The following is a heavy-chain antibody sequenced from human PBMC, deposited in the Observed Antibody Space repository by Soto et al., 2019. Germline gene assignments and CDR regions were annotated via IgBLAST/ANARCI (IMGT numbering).Heavy chain of an antibody. V-gene: IGHV3-9*01. D-gene: IGHD1-26*01. CDR1: GFTFADYA. CDR2: ISWNSGSI. J-gene: IGHJ3*02. Sequence: GGSLRLSCAASGFTFADYAMHWVRQAPGKGLEWVSGISWNSGSIGYADSVKGRFTISRDNAKNSLYLQMNSLRAEDTALYYCAKGEWELLPDAFDIWGQGTMVTVSS. CDR3: AKGEWELLPDAFDI.